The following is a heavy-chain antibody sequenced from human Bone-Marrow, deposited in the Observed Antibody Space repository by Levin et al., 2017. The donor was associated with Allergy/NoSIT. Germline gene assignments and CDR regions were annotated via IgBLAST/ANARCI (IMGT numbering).Heavy chain of an antibody. CDR1: GYTFTYLY. CDR3: VRSSLDGDPYYFDS. J-gene: IGHJ4*02. D-gene: IGHD4-17*01. CDR2: ITPFNGNT. Sequence: SVKVSCKASGYTFTYLYLHWVRQAPGQALEWMGWITPFNGNTDYAPKFRDRVTITRAMSLDPVYMELRSLRSEDTAMYFCVRSSLDGDPYYFDSWGQGTLVTVST. V-gene: IGHV1-45*02.